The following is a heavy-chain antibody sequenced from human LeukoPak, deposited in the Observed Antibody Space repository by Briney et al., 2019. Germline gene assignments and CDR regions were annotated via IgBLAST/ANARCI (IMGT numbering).Heavy chain of an antibody. D-gene: IGHD3-10*01. V-gene: IGHV1-2*02. CDR2: INPNSGGT. CDR3: ARVAIEYYYGSGRYKGYFDY. J-gene: IGHJ4*02. CDR1: GYTFTGYY. Sequence: ASVKVSCKASGYTFTGYYMHWVRQAPGQGLEWMGWINPNSGGTNYAQKFQGRVTMTRDTSISTAYTELSRLRSDDTAVYYCARVAIEYYYGSGRYKGYFDYWGQGTLVTVSS.